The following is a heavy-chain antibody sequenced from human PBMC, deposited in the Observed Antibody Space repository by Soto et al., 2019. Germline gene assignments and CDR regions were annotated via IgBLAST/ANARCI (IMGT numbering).Heavy chain of an antibody. D-gene: IGHD2-15*01. Sequence: GGSLRLSCAASGFTFSSYAMHWVRQAPGKGLEWVAVISYDGSNKYYADSVKGRFTISRDNSKNTLYLQMNSLRAEDTAVYYCARDKIAVGGYCSGGSCYEYGMDVWGQGTTVTVS. CDR2: ISYDGSNK. J-gene: IGHJ6*02. V-gene: IGHV3-30-3*01. CDR3: ARDKIAVGGYCSGGSCYEYGMDV. CDR1: GFTFSSYA.